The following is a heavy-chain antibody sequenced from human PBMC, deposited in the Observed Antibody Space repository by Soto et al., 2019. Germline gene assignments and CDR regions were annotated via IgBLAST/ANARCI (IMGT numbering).Heavy chain of an antibody. CDR3: ARGGRYRYGLDV. J-gene: IGHJ6*02. Sequence: PSETLSLTCTVSGGSISSSPYYWSWIRQPPGKGLEWIGYIYHSGPTNYNPSLKSRLTISVDTSKNQLSLKLTSMTAADTAVYYCARGGRYRYGLDVWGQGTTVTVSS. D-gene: IGHD1-1*01. CDR2: IYHSGPT. V-gene: IGHV4-61*01. CDR1: GGSISSSPYY.